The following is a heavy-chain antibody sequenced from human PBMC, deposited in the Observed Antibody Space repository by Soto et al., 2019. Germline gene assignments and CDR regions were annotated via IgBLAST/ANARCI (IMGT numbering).Heavy chain of an antibody. J-gene: IGHJ1*01. CDR2: INWNSGSI. CDR1: GFTFDDYA. Sequence: EVQLVESGGGLVQPGRSLRLSCAASGFTFDDYAMHWVRQVPGKGLEWVSGINWNSGSIGYGDSVKGRFAISRDNAKNSLHLQMNCLSAEDTAFYYCVKDESINWYSGHFRHWGQGTLVTVS. CDR3: VKDESINWYSGHFRH. D-gene: IGHD6-13*01. V-gene: IGHV3-9*01.